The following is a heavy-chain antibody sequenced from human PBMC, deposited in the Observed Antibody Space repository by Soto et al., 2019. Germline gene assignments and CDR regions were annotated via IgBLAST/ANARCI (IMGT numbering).Heavy chain of an antibody. J-gene: IGHJ4*02. CDR3: ARAQPTYSSSYFDY. V-gene: IGHV3-23*01. D-gene: IGHD3-22*01. CDR2: ISGRGDDT. CDR1: GFTFSSYA. Sequence: EVQLSESGGDLVQPGGSLRLSCAASGFTFSSYAMSWVRQAPGKGLEWVSTISGRGDDTYYTDSVKGRFTISRDNSKNRLYVHMNSLRAEDTAVYYCARAQPTYSSSYFDYWGQGTLVTVSS.